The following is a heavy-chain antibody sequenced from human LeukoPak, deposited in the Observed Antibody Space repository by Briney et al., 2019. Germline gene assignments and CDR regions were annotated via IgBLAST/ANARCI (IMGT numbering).Heavy chain of an antibody. CDR3: ARGPDIVVVVAATLDWYFDL. CDR1: GASFRGYY. J-gene: IGHJ2*01. Sequence: MPSETLSLTCAVYGASFRGYYWSWIRQPPGKGLEWIGEINHSGSTNYTPSLKSRVTISVDTSKNQFSLKLSSVTAAVTAVYYRARGPDIVVVVAATLDWYFDLWGRGTLVTVSS. CDR2: INHSGST. D-gene: IGHD2-15*01. V-gene: IGHV4-34*01.